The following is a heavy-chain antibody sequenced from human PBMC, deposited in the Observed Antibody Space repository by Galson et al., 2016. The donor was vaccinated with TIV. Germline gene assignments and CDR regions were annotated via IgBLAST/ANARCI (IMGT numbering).Heavy chain of an antibody. D-gene: IGHD3-10*01. V-gene: IGHV3-30-3*01. J-gene: IGHJ5*01. CDR2: ISHDENNK. Sequence: SLRLSCAATGFNFDNYAIHWVRQAPGKGLEWVAVISHDENNKYYSDSVKGRFTTSRENYKSTTYLPMNRLKTEDTAVYYCARDTASVYGRGSLLDSWGQGILVTVSS. CDR3: ARDTASVYGRGSLLDS. CDR1: GFNFDNYA.